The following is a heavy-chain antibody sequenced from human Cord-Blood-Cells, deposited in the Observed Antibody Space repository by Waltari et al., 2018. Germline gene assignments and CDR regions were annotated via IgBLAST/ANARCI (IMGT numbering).Heavy chain of an antibody. J-gene: IGHJ4*02. CDR2: INHSGST. CDR3: ARRPFDTLMLGGYFDY. Sequence: QVQLQQWGAGLLKPSETLSLTCAVYGGSFSGYYWSWIRQPPGKGLEWIGEINHSGSTNYNPSLKSRVTISVDTSKNQFSLKLSSVTAADTAVYYCARRPFDTLMLGGYFDYWGQGTLVTVSS. D-gene: IGHD3-10*02. CDR1: GGSFSGYY. V-gene: IGHV4-34*01.